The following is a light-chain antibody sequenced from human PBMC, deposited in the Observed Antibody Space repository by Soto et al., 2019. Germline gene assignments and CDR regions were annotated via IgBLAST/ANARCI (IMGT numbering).Light chain of an antibody. CDR1: QSVSSY. CDR3: QQRSNWRDT. V-gene: IGKV3-11*01. J-gene: IGKJ2*01. CDR2: DAS. Sequence: EIVLTQSPATLSLSPGERATLSCRASQSVSSYLAWYQHKPCQAPRLLIYDASNRATGIPARFSGSGSGTAFTLTISSLEPEDFAVYYCQQRSNWRDTFGQGTKLEIK.